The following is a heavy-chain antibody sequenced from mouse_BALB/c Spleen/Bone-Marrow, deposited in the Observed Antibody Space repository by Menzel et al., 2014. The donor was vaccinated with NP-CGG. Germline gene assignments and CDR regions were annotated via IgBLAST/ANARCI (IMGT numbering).Heavy chain of an antibody. J-gene: IGHJ2*01. V-gene: IGHV7-3*02. D-gene: IGHD2-3*01. Sequence: EVNLVESGGGLVQPGGSLRLSCATSGFTFTDYYMSWVRQPPGKALEWLTFIRNKANGYTTEYSASVKGRFTISRDNSQSILYLQINTLRAEDSATYYCARDMGLLRFDYWGQGTTLTVSS. CDR2: IRNKANGYTT. CDR3: ARDMGLLRFDY. CDR1: GFTFTDYY.